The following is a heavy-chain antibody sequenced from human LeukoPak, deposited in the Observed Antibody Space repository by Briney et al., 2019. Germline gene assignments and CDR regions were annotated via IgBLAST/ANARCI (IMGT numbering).Heavy chain of an antibody. CDR2: IYYTGTT. D-gene: IGHD3-16*01. V-gene: IGHV4-59*08. CDR1: GFTFQNFD. J-gene: IGHJ3*01. Sequence: LRLSCAASGFTFQNFDMSWIRQPPGKGLEWIGYIYYTGTTDSNPSLKSRVTISLDTSKNQFSLNLSSVTAADTAVYYCARRWVYDKRAFDAWGQGTMVTVSS. CDR3: ARRWVYDKRAFDA.